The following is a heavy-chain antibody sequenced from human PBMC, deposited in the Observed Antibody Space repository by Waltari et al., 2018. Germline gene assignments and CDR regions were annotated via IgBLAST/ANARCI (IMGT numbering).Heavy chain of an antibody. CDR2: ISGSGGST. CDR3: ASRYYDFWSGYTCLDY. J-gene: IGHJ4*02. V-gene: IGHV3-23*01. D-gene: IGHD3-3*01. Sequence: EVQLLESGGGLVQPGGSLRLSCAASGFTFSSYAMSWVRQAPGKGLEWVSAISGSGGSTYYADSVKGWFTISRDNSKNTLYLQMNSLRAEDTAVYYCASRYYDFWSGYTCLDYWGQGTLVTVSS. CDR1: GFTFSSYA.